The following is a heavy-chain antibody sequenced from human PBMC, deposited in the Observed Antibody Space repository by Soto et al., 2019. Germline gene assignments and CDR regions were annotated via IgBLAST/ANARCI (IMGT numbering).Heavy chain of an antibody. CDR1: GFTFSSFW. CDR2: INSDGSST. V-gene: IGHV3-74*01. D-gene: IGHD2-15*01. CDR3: ASGGNPYYYGMDV. J-gene: IGHJ6*02. Sequence: GGSLRLSCAASGFTFSSFWMHWVRQAPGKGLVWVSRINSDGSSTSYADSVKGRFTISRDNAKNTLYLQMNSLRAEDTAVYYCASGGNPYYYGMDVWGQGTTVTVSS.